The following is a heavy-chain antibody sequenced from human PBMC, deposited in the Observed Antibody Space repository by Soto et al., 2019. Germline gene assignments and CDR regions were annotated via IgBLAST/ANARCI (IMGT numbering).Heavy chain of an antibody. D-gene: IGHD2-15*01. CDR3: ASSLSLAGHLYYGTDV. V-gene: IGHV3-23*01. J-gene: IGHJ6*02. CDR1: GFSLGRSG. CDR2: ISGSGGSA. Sequence: RRSLRLSCAASGFSLGRSGMSWVRQAPGKGLEWVSSISGSGGSAYYADSVKGRFTISRDNSKNTLYLQMRSLRAEDTAVYYCASSLSLAGHLYYGTDVLGQGTAVTLFS.